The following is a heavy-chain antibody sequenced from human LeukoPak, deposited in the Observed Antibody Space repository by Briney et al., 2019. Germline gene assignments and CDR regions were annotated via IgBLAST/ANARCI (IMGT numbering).Heavy chain of an antibody. D-gene: IGHD3-22*01. Sequence: SETLSLTCTVSGGSFSSGSYYWSWIRQPAGKGLEWIGRIYTSGSTNYNPSLKSRVTISVDTSKNQFSLKLSSVTAADTAVYYCARVSIGGYYDSSGYYYFDYWGQGILVTVSS. CDR3: ARVSIGGYYDSSGYYYFDY. CDR1: GGSFSSGSYY. J-gene: IGHJ4*02. CDR2: IYTSGST. V-gene: IGHV4-61*02.